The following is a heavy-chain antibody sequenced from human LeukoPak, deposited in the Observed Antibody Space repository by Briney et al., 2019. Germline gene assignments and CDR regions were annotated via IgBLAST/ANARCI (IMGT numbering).Heavy chain of an antibody. V-gene: IGHV4-34*01. D-gene: IGHD6-13*01. J-gene: IGHJ4*02. CDR1: GGSFSGYY. CDR2: INHSGST. Sequence: SETLSLTCAVYGGSFSGYYWSWIRQPPGKGLEWIGEINHSGSTNYNPSLKSRVTISVDTSMNQFSLKLSSVTAADTAVYYCARLGGYSSSHRRFDYWGQGTLVTVSS. CDR3: ARLGGYSSSHRRFDY.